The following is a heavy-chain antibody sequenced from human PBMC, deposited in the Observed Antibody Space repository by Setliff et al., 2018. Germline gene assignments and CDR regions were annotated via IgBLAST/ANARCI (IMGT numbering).Heavy chain of an antibody. D-gene: IGHD3-10*01. CDR3: ARHKSNGSGSYPSLYMDV. Sequence: SETLSLTCSVSGGSISSGNYYWGLIRQPPGKGLEWVATIYYSGSTYSNPSLKSRLIISVDAPDNQSSVKLSSVTAADTAVYYCARHKSNGSGSYPSLYMDVWGKGIMVTVSS. CDR2: IYYSGST. J-gene: IGHJ6*03. CDR1: GGSISSGNYY. V-gene: IGHV4-39*01.